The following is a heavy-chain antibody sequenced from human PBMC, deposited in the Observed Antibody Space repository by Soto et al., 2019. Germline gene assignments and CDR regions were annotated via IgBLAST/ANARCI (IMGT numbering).Heavy chain of an antibody. Sequence: AGGSLRLSCAASGFTFSSYAMSWVRQAPGKGLEWVSAISGSGGSTYYADSVKGRFTISRDNSKNTLYLQMNSLRAEDTAVYYCAKSGTDDDYYYGLDVWGQGTTVTVSS. D-gene: IGHD6-13*01. CDR1: GFTFSSYA. CDR2: ISGSGGST. J-gene: IGHJ6*02. CDR3: AKSGTDDDYYYGLDV. V-gene: IGHV3-23*01.